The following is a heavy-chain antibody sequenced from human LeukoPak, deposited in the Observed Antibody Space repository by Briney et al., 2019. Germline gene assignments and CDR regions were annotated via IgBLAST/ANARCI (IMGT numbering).Heavy chain of an antibody. CDR2: ISTSGSTK. D-gene: IGHD3-22*01. Sequence: GGSLRLSCAASGFTFSSYSMNWVRQAPGKGLEWVSYISTSGSTKYYADSVKGRFTISRDNAKNSLYLQMNSLRAEDTAVYYCARDRDPGYNDSSGYRRVNAFDIWGQGTMVTVSS. CDR3: ARDRDPGYNDSSGYRRVNAFDI. CDR1: GFTFSSYS. V-gene: IGHV3-48*04. J-gene: IGHJ3*02.